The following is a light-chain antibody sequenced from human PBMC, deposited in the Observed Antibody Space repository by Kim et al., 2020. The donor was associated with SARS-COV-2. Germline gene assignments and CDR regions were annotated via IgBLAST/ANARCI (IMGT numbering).Light chain of an antibody. Sequence: LCPGYRATLTIIASQGVSSCYLARYQQQPGQAPRLLIYGASSRATGIPDRCSGSGSGTDFTLTISRLEPEDFAVYYFQQYSSSPQTFVQGTKLVI. CDR2: GAS. CDR3: QQYSSSPQT. CDR1: QGVSSCY. J-gene: IGKJ2*01. V-gene: IGKV3-20*01.